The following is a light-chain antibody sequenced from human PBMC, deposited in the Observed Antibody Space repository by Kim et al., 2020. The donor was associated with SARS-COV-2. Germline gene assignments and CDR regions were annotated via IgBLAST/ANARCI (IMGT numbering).Light chain of an antibody. CDR2: DVI. CDR1: SSDVGGYNY. V-gene: IGLV2-14*04. J-gene: IGLJ2*01. CDR3: SSYTSSGSLV. Sequence: GQSTTISCTGTSSDVGGYNYVSWYQQHPGKAPKVMIYDVINRPSGVSNRFSGSKSGNTASLTSSGLQAEDEADYYCSSYTSSGSLVFGGGTQLTVL.